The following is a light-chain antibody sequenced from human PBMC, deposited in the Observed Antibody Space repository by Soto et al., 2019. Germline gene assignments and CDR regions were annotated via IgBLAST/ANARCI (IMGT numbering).Light chain of an antibody. CDR1: SSDVGDYNF. CDR2: DVI. J-gene: IGLJ1*01. Sequence: QSALTQPRSVSGSPGQSVTISCTRTSSDVGDYNFVSWYQQHPDKAPKLMIYDVIKRPSGVPDRFSGSKSGNTASLTISGLQADDEADYYCCSYAGSYTYVFGTGTKLTVL. V-gene: IGLV2-11*01. CDR3: CSYAGSYTYV.